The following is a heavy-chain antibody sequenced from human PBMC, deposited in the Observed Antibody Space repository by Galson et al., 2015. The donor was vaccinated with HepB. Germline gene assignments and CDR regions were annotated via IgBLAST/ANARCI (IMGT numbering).Heavy chain of an antibody. CDR3: VRGTTAPDY. CDR1: GFTFSNYG. V-gene: IGHV3-23*01. D-gene: IGHD2/OR15-2a*01. Sequence: SLRLSCAASGFTFSNYGMSWVRQAPGKGLECVAAISRAGDTSDYAESVKGRFTVSRDSSKSTLYLQMNSLRAEDTARSYCVRGTTAPDYWAQGTLVTVSS. CDR2: ISRAGDTS. J-gene: IGHJ4*02.